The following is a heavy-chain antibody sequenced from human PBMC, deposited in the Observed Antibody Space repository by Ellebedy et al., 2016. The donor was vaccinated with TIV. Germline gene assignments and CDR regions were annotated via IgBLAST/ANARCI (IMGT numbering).Heavy chain of an antibody. CDR3: ARDNDAFDI. CDR2: ISYDGSNK. V-gene: IGHV3-30*01. CDR1: GFTFSSYA. J-gene: IGHJ3*02. Sequence: GESLKISCAASGFTFSSYAMHWVRQAPGKGLEWVAVISYDGSNKYYADSVKGRFTISRDNSKNTLYLQMNSLRAEDTAVYYCARDNDAFDIWGQGTMVTVSS.